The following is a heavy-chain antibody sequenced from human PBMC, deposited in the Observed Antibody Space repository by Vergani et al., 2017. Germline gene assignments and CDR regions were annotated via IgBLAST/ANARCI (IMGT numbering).Heavy chain of an antibody. Sequence: EVELVQSGPEMRKPGESLKIPCKGSEYSFCNYWIGGGRQMPGKGLEWMGILYPAGSDTRYSPSFQCLFTIPADKSISTAFLQWYSLKTSDTALYHCATHTTYTGSWGQGTLLTVSS. V-gene: IGHV5-51*01. CDR2: LYPAGSDT. CDR3: ATHTTYTGS. J-gene: IGHJ5*02. D-gene: IGHD1-1*01. CDR1: EYSFCNYW.